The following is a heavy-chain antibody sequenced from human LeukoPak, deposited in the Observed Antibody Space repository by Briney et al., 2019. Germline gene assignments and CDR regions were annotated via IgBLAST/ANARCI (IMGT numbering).Heavy chain of an antibody. CDR1: GGTFSSYA. V-gene: IGHV1-69*05. CDR2: IIPIFGTA. Sequence: SVKVSCKASGGTFSSYAISWVRQAPGQGLEWMGGIIPIFGTANYAQKFQGRVTITTDESTSTAYMELSSLRSEDTAVYYCARDNYAGANWFDPWSQGTLVTVSS. CDR3: ARDNYAGANWFDP. D-gene: IGHD1-7*01. J-gene: IGHJ5*02.